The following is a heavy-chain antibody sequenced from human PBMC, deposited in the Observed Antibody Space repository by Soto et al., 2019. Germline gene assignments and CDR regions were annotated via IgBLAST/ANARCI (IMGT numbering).Heavy chain of an antibody. J-gene: IGHJ2*01. CDR1: GGTFSRYA. D-gene: IGHD6-19*01. V-gene: IGHV1-69*12. CDR2: ITPMFGTA. Sequence: QVQLVQSGAEVKKPGSSVKVSCKASGGTFSRYAISWVQQVPGQGLEWMGGITPMFGTANYAQKFQGRVTIPADESTSTVHMELRRLRSEDTAVYYCAQTLGSAVAGPGRFDLWGRGTLVIVSS. CDR3: AQTLGSAVAGPGRFDL.